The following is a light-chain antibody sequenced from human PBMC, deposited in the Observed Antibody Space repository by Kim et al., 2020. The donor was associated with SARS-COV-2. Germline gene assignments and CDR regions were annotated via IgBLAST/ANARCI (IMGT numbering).Light chain of an antibody. Sequence: SYELTQPPSVSVTPGQTASITCSGDKLGDKYACWYQRKPGQSPVLVIYQDSKRPSGIPERFSGSNSGNTATLTISGTQARDEADYYCPAWDSSTAVFGGG. CDR2: QDS. V-gene: IGLV3-1*01. CDR3: PAWDSSTAV. CDR1: KLGDKY. J-gene: IGLJ2*01.